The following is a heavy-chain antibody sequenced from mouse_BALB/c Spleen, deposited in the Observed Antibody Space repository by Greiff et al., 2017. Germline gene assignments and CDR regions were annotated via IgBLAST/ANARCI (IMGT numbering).Heavy chain of an antibody. V-gene: IGHV1S132*01. CDR3: AILYGNYEGFAY. Sequence: VQLQQSGAELVKPGASVKLSCKTSGYTFTSYWIQWVKQRPGQGLGWIGEIFPGTGTTYYNEKFKGKATLTIDTSSSTAYMQLSSLTSEDSAVYYCAILYGNYEGFAYWGQGTLVTVSA. CDR2: IFPGTGTT. D-gene: IGHD2-1*01. J-gene: IGHJ3*01. CDR1: GYTFTSYW.